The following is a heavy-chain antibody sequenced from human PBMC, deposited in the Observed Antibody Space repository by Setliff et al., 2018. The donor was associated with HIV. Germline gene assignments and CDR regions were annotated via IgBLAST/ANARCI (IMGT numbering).Heavy chain of an antibody. CDR1: GFTFSTFW. CDR2: IKEDGSVK. D-gene: IGHD1-26*01. Sequence: GGSLRLSCAASGFTFSTFWMSWVRQAPGKGLEFVANIKEDGSVKNYVDSVKGRFTISRDNTKNVVYLQMSVLRAEDTATYYCARDPGSSAFDYWGQGAPVTVSS. CDR3: ARDPGSSAFDY. J-gene: IGHJ4*02. V-gene: IGHV3-7*03.